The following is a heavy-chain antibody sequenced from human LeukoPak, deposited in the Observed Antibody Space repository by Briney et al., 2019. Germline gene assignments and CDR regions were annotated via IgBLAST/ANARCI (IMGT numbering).Heavy chain of an antibody. D-gene: IGHD2-15*01. CDR2: ITTSSSYM. J-gene: IGHJ4*02. CDR1: GFTFSAYN. CDR3: VVLSPRGWYYFDY. V-gene: IGHV3-21*01. Sequence: GGSLRLSCAASGFTFSAYNMNWVRRTPGKGLEWVSSITTSSSYMFYADSVRGRFTISRDNAENSLYLQMNSLRAEDTAVYYCVVLSPRGWYYFDYWGQGTLVTVSS.